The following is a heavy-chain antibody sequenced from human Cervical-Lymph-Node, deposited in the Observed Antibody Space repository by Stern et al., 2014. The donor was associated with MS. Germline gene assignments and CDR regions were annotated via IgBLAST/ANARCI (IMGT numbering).Heavy chain of an antibody. CDR2: TFYRAKRYS. J-gene: IGHJ6*02. CDR3: ARGYYSMDV. CDR1: GDSVSSNSAV. V-gene: IGHV6-1*01. Sequence: QVQLQQSGPALVKSSQTLSVTCAISGDSVSSNSAVWSWIRQSPSRGLEWLGRTFYRAKRYSDFVPSLKSRMTINPDTSKNQFSLHLDSVTPEDTAVYYCARGYYSMDVWGQGTTVTVSS.